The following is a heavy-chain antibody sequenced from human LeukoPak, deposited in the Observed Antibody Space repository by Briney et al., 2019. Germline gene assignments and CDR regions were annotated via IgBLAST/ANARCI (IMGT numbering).Heavy chain of an antibody. Sequence: GGSLRLSCAASGFTFSSYAMHWVRQAPGKGLEWVAVISYDGSNKYYADSVRGRFTISRDNSKNTLYLQMNSLRAEDTAVYYCAKDHGSSSWYRPGVFLDYWGQGTLVTVSS. D-gene: IGHD6-13*01. V-gene: IGHV3-30-3*01. J-gene: IGHJ4*02. CDR1: GFTFSSYA. CDR3: AKDHGSSSWYRPGVFLDY. CDR2: ISYDGSNK.